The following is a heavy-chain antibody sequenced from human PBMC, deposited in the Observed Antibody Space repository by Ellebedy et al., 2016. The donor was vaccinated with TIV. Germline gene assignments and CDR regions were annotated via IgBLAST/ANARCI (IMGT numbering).Heavy chain of an antibody. CDR2: IYKNGGT. CDR1: GFTVSDYF. Sequence: GGSLRLSCAASGFTVSDYFMTWFRQAPGKGLEWVSVIYKNGGTNYTDSVNGRFTITRDDSKNKLYLQMNSLRAEDTAVYYCARDPGGGGEDGDNWFDPWGQGTLVTVSS. V-gene: IGHV3-66*01. D-gene: IGHD5-24*01. CDR3: ARDPGGGGEDGDNWFDP. J-gene: IGHJ5*02.